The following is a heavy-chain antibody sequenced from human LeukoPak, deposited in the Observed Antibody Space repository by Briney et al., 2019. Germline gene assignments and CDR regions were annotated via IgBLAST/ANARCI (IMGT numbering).Heavy chain of an antibody. CDR2: IKQDGSEK. J-gene: IGHJ4*02. CDR3: ARGSPGGYGDY. CDR1: GFTFSTYW. V-gene: IGHV3-7*01. Sequence: GGSLRLSCAASGFTFSTYWMSWVRQAPGKGLEWVANIKQDGSEKYHVDSVKGRFTISRDNAMNSLYLQMNSLRAEDTAVYYCARGSPGGYGDYWGQGTLVTVSS. D-gene: IGHD5-12*01.